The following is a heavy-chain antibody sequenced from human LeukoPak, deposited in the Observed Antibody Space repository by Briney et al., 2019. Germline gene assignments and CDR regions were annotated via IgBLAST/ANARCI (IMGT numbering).Heavy chain of an antibody. CDR3: ATRKPIGY. Sequence: GGSLRLSCAASGFSFANSVISWICQAPGKGPEWVSAISGSGDRTDYADSVRGRFTISRDNSKSTLYLQMNSLRVEDTAIYYCATRKPIGYWGQGSLVTVSP. CDR2: ISGSGDRT. D-gene: IGHD6-13*01. J-gene: IGHJ4*02. V-gene: IGHV3-23*01. CDR1: GFSFANSV.